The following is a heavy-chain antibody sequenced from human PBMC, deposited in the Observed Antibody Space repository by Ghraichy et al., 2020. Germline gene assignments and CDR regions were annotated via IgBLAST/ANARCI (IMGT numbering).Heavy chain of an antibody. Sequence: TLSLTCTVSGGSISSYYWSWIRQPPGQGLEWIGYIYYIGNTNYNPSLKSRVTISVDTSKNPFSLKLSSVTAADTAVYYCARNTVTTFWFDPWGQGTLVTVSS. CDR3: ARNTVTTFWFDP. J-gene: IGHJ5*02. D-gene: IGHD4-17*01. CDR2: IYYIGNT. V-gene: IGHV4-59*01. CDR1: GGSISSYY.